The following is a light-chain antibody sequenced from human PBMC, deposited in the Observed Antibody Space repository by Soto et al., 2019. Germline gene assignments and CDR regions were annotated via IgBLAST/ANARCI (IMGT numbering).Light chain of an antibody. CDR2: DVS. CDR1: SSDVGGYNH. CDR3: SSYTSNSTRV. V-gene: IGLV2-14*01. J-gene: IGLJ2*01. Sequence: QSALTQPASVSGSPGQSITISCTGTSSDVGGYNHVSWYQQHAGKAPKLMIYDVSNRPSGVSNRFSGSKSCNTASLTISGLQAEDEADYYCSSYTSNSTRVFGGGTK.